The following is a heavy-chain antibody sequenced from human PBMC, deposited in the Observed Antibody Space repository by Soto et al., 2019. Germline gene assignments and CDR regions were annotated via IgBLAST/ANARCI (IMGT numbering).Heavy chain of an antibody. CDR3: ARDDNRLDAFDI. Sequence: GGSLRLSCAASGFTFSSYSMNWVRQAPGKGLEWVSYISSSSTIYYADSVKGRFTISRDNAKNSLYLQMNSLRAEDTAVYYGARDDNRLDAFDIWGQGTMVPVSS. D-gene: IGHD1-20*01. V-gene: IGHV3-48*01. CDR1: GFTFSSYS. CDR2: ISSSSTI. J-gene: IGHJ3*02.